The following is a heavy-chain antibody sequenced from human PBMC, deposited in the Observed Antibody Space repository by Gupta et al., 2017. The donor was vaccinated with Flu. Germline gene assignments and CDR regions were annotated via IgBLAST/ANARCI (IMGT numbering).Heavy chain of an antibody. V-gene: IGHV3-23*01. J-gene: IGHJ4*02. CDR2: ISGSADDT. Sequence: EVQLLESGGGFIQPGGSLRLSCAASGFTFTSYTMTWVRQAPGKGLEWVSSISGSADDTYYADSVKGRFTISRDNSKSTLYLQMNSLRAEDTAVYYCANLDSSSWFNYWGQGTLVTVSS. D-gene: IGHD6-13*01. CDR1: GFTFTSYT. CDR3: ANLDSSSWFNY.